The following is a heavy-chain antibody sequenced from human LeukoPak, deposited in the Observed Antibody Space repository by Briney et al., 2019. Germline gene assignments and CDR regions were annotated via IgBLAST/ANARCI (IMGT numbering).Heavy chain of an antibody. Sequence: ASVKVSCKASGYTFTGYYIHWVRQAPGQGLEWLGRINLNSGGTDFAQKFQGRVTMTRDTSISTAYMELSRLRSDDTAVYYCETAMVHLDYWGQGTLVTVSS. J-gene: IGHJ4*02. D-gene: IGHD5-18*01. CDR3: ETAMVHLDY. V-gene: IGHV1-2*06. CDR2: INLNSGGT. CDR1: GYTFTGYY.